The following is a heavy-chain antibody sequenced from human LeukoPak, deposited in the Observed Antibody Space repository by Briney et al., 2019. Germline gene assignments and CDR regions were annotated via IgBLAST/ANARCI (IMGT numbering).Heavy chain of an antibody. V-gene: IGHV1-46*01. CDR3: ATEAARSYYFDY. CDR1: EGTFTYYH. CDR2: VYATGGTT. Sequence: GASVKVSCKASEGTFTYYHIHWVRQATGQGVEGMGAVYATGGTTINTQNFHGRVTLARDTSTRTVYMELSSLTFEDTAMYYCATEAARSYYFDYWGQGILVTVSS. J-gene: IGHJ4*02.